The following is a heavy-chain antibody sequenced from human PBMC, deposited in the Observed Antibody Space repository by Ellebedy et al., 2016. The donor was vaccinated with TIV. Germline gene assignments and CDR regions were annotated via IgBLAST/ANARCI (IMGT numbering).Heavy chain of an antibody. V-gene: IGHV6-1*01. J-gene: IGHJ4*02. CDR3: ARYNSGSKTLDY. D-gene: IGHD6-19*01. Sequence: SQTLSLTCAISGDSVSSGGPTWNWIRQSPSRGLEWLGRTYYRSTWFNEYAVSVRSRITISPDTSKNQFSLQLKSVTAEDTAVYYCARYNSGSKTLDYWGQGALVTVSS. CDR2: TYYRSTWFN. CDR1: GDSVSSGGPT.